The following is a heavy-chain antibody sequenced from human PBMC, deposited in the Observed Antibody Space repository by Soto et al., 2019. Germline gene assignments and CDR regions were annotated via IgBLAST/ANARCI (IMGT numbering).Heavy chain of an antibody. CDR3: ARDAYSYGYIAVAGTVRLDV. CDR1: GGTFSSYA. Sequence: ASVKVSCKASGGTFSSYAISWVRQAPGQGLEWMGGIIPIFGTANYAQKFQGRVTITADESTSTAYMELSSLRSEDTAVYYCARDAYSYGYIAVAGTVRLDVWGQGTMVTVSS. D-gene: IGHD6-19*01. V-gene: IGHV1-69*13. CDR2: IIPIFGTA. J-gene: IGHJ6*02.